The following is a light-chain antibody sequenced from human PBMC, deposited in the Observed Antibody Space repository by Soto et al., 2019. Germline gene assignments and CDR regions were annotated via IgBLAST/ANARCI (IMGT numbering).Light chain of an antibody. J-gene: IGKJ2*01. CDR2: KVS. CDR1: QGLVHSDGDTY. V-gene: IGKV2-30*02. CDR3: MQGTHWPRT. Sequence: DVVMTQSPLSLPVTLGQPASISCRSTQGLVHSDGDTYLNWFQQRPGQSPRRLIYKVSNRDSGVPDRFSGSGSGTDFTLKISRVEAEDVGVYSCMQGTHWPRTFGQGTKLEIK.